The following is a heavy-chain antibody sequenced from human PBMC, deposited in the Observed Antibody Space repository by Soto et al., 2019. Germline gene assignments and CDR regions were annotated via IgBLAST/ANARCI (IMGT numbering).Heavy chain of an antibody. V-gene: IGHV1-18*01. CDR1: GYTFTSYG. Sequence: ASVKVSCKASGYTFTSYGISWVRQAPGQGLEWMGWIRAYNGNTNYAQKLQGRVTMTTDTSTSTAYMELRCLRSDDTAVYYCARAARSGYYGSGSYYHYYYGMDVWGQGTTVTVSS. D-gene: IGHD3-10*01. CDR2: IRAYNGNT. CDR3: ARAARSGYYGSGSYYHYYYGMDV. J-gene: IGHJ6*02.